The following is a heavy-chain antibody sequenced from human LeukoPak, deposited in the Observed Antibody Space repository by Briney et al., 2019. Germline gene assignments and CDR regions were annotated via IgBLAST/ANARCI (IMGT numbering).Heavy chain of an antibody. Sequence: TGGSLRLSCAASGFTFSSYAMSWVRQAPGKGREWVSAISGSGGSTYYADSGKGRFTISRDNSKNTLYLQMNSLRAEDTAVYYCAKDPARYFDWLLQAEYFQHWGQGTLVTVSS. CDR2: ISGSGGST. D-gene: IGHD3-9*01. J-gene: IGHJ1*01. CDR3: AKDPARYFDWLLQAEYFQH. V-gene: IGHV3-23*01. CDR1: GFTFSSYA.